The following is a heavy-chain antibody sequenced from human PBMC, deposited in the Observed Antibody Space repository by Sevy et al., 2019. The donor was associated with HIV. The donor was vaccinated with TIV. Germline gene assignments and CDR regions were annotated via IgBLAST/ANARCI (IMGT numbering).Heavy chain of an antibody. V-gene: IGHV1-8*01. CDR2: MNPNSGNT. Sequence: ASVKVSCKASGYTFTSYDINWVRQATGQGLEWMGWMNPNSGNTGYAQKFQGRVTMTRNTSISTAYMELSSLRSEDTAVYYCARGRRVGYGSGGSCYSSMDVWGQGTTVTVSS. CDR3: ARGRRVGYGSGGSCYSSMDV. D-gene: IGHD2-15*01. CDR1: GYTFTSYD. J-gene: IGHJ6*02.